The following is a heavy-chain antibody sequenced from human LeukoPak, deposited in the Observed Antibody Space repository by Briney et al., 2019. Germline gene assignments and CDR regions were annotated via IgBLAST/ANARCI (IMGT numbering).Heavy chain of an antibody. D-gene: IGHD2-2*01. Sequence: GASVKVSCKASGYTFTSYYMHWVRQAPGQGLEWMGIINLSGGSTSYAQKFQGRVTMTRDMSTSTVYMELSSLRSEDTAVYYCARAVHCSSTSCYAVPKTWFDPWGQGTLVTVSS. CDR2: INLSGGST. V-gene: IGHV1-46*01. J-gene: IGHJ5*02. CDR1: GYTFTSYY. CDR3: ARAVHCSSTSCYAVPKTWFDP.